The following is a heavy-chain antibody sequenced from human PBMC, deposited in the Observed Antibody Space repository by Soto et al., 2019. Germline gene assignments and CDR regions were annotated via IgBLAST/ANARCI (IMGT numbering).Heavy chain of an antibody. D-gene: IGHD2-15*01. J-gene: IGHJ4*02. CDR3: TKANRYCSGANCFTFDY. CDR1: GFTFNYA. Sequence: EVQLLESGGGLLQPGGSLRHSCTASGFTFNYAMSWVRQAPGKGLEWVSTFSSGGGGTYYADSVKGRFTISRDNSKNTLSLQMNSLRAEDTAVYYCTKANRYCSGANCFTFDYWGLGTLVTVSS. CDR2: FSSGGGGT. V-gene: IGHV3-23*01.